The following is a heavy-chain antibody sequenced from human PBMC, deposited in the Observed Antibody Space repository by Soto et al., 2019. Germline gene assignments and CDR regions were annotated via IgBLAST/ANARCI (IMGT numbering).Heavy chain of an antibody. Sequence: ESGGGVVQPGRSLRLSCAASGFTFSSYGMHWVRQAPGKGLEWVAVISYDGSNKYYADSVKGRFTISRDNSKNTLYLQMNSLRAEDTAVYYCATVQNFDWLLEEAGVDAFDIWGQGTMVTVSS. CDR1: GFTFSSYG. J-gene: IGHJ3*02. CDR3: ATVQNFDWLLEEAGVDAFDI. CDR2: ISYDGSNK. V-gene: IGHV3-30*03. D-gene: IGHD3-9*01.